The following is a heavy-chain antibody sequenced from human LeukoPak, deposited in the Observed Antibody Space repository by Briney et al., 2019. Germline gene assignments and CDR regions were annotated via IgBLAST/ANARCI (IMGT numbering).Heavy chain of an antibody. V-gene: IGHV3-23*01. D-gene: IGHD2-15*01. Sequence: GGSLRLSCAASGFTFSSYAMTWVRQAPGKGLEWVSSVSGSGDNTYYADSLKGRFTISRDNAKNSLYLQMHSLRAEDTAVYYCASVNVPATPYWGQGTLVTVSS. J-gene: IGHJ4*02. CDR3: ASVNVPATPY. CDR1: GFTFSSYA. CDR2: VSGSGDNT.